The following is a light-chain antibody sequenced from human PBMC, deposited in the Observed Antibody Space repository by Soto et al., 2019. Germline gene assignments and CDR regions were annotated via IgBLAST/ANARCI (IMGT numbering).Light chain of an antibody. CDR3: AAWDDSLNGKV. V-gene: IGLV1-44*01. J-gene: IGLJ2*01. Sequence: VLTQPPSASGTPGQRVTISCSGSSSNIGSNTVNWYQQLPGTAPKLLIYSNNQRPSGVPDRFSGSKSGTSASLAISGLQSEDEADYYCAAWDDSLNGKVFGGGTKLTVL. CDR2: SNN. CDR1: SSNIGSNT.